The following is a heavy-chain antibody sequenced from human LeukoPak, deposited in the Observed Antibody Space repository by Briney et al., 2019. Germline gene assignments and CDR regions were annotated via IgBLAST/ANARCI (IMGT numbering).Heavy chain of an antibody. D-gene: IGHD3-10*01. V-gene: IGHV1-69*13. Sequence: SVKVSCKASGGTFSSYAISWVRQAPGQGLEWMGGIIPIFGTANYAQKFQGRVTITADESTSTAYMELSSLRSEDTAVYYCAREREDGSGSYYFDYWGQGTLVTVSS. CDR2: IIPIFGTA. CDR1: GGTFSSYA. J-gene: IGHJ4*02. CDR3: AREREDGSGSYYFDY.